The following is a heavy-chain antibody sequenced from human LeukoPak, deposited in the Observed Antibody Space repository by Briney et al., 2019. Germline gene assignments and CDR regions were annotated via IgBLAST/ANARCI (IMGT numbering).Heavy chain of an antibody. CDR2: IWSDGTKK. Sequence: GGSLRLSCAASGFTFSTYAMHWVRQALGKGLEWVAVIWSDGTKKYYADSVKGRFTISRDTSKNTLYLQMNGLRVEDTAVYYCARGLSGYYDSSGYYDYWGQGTLVTVSS. J-gene: IGHJ4*02. CDR1: GFTFSTYA. V-gene: IGHV3-33*01. D-gene: IGHD3-22*01. CDR3: ARGLSGYYDSSGYYDY.